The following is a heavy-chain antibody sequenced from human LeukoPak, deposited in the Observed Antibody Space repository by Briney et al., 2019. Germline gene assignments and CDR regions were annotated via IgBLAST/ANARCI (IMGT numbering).Heavy chain of an antibody. D-gene: IGHD3-22*01. V-gene: IGHV3-9*01. CDR3: ARDVYYDKPNDY. CDR1: GFTFDDYA. CDR2: ISWNSGSI. Sequence: PGRSLRLSCAASGFTFDDYAMHWVRQAPGKGLEWVSGISWNSGSIGYADSVKGRFTISRDNAKNSLYLQMNSLRAEDTAVYYCARDVYYDKPNDYWGQGTLVTVSS. J-gene: IGHJ4*02.